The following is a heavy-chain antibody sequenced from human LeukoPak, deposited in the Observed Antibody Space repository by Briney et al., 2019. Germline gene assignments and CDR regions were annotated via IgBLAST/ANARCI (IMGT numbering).Heavy chain of an antibody. V-gene: IGHV3-30*18. CDR2: ISYDGSNK. D-gene: IGHD5-18*01. Sequence: GRSLRLSCAASGFTFSSYGMHWVRQVPGKGLEWVAVISYDGSNKYYADSVKGRFTISRDNSKNTLYLQMNSLRVEDTAVYYCAKEGVPLYSYGLYHYYGMDVWGQGTTVTVSS. CDR3: AKEGVPLYSYGLYHYYGMDV. CDR1: GFTFSSYG. J-gene: IGHJ6*02.